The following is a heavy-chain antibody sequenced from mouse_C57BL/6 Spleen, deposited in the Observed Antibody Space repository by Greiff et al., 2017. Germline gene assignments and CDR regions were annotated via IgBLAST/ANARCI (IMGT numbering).Heavy chain of an antibody. CDR2: IWSGGST. CDR1: GFSLTSYG. Sequence: VQLQESGPGLVQPSQSLSITCTVSGFSLTSYGVHWVRQSPGKGLEWLGVIWSGGSTDYNAAFISRLSISKDNSKSQVFFKMNSLQADDTARYYCARGQGGFAYWGQGTLVTVSA. CDR3: ARGQGGFAY. V-gene: IGHV2-2*01. J-gene: IGHJ3*01.